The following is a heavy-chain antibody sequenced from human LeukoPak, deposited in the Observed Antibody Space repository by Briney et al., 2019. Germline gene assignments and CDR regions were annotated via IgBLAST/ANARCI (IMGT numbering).Heavy chain of an antibody. CDR2: ISSSSSTI. V-gene: IGHV3-48*01. J-gene: IGHJ6*02. Sequence: GGSLRLSCAASGLTFSTYSMNWVRQAPGKGLEWVSYISSSSSTIHYADSVKGRFTISRDNAKNSLYLQMNSLRAEDTAVYYCARDRPGSMDVWGQGTTVTVSS. CDR1: GLTFSTYS. CDR3: ARDRPGSMDV. D-gene: IGHD3-10*01.